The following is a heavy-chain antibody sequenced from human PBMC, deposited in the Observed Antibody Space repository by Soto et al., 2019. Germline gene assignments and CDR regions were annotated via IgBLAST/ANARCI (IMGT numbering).Heavy chain of an antibody. J-gene: IGHJ4*02. CDR1: GYTFTSYA. Sequence: ASVKVSCKASGYTFTSYAMHWVRQAPGQRLEWMGWINAGNGNTKYSQKFQGGVTITRDTSASTAYMELSSLRSEDTAVYYCARVNDYVWGSYRSHCDYWGQGTLVTVSS. D-gene: IGHD3-16*02. CDR3: ARVNDYVWGSYRSHCDY. CDR2: INAGNGNT. V-gene: IGHV1-3*01.